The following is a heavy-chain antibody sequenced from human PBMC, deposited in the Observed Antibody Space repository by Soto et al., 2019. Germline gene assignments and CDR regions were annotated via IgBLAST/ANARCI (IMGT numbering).Heavy chain of an antibody. CDR1: GYTLTELS. V-gene: IGHV1-24*01. Sequence: ASVKVSYKVSGYTLTELSMHWVRQAPGKGLEWMGGFDPEDGETIYAQKFQGRVTMTEDTSTDTAYMELSSLRSEDTAVYYCATLMVRGVIPSDAFDIWGQGTMVTVSS. CDR3: ATLMVRGVIPSDAFDI. D-gene: IGHD3-10*01. J-gene: IGHJ3*02. CDR2: FDPEDGET.